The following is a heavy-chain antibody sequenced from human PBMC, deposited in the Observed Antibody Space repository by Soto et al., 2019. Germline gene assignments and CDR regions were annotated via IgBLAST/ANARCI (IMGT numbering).Heavy chain of an antibody. CDR1: GGSISSSSYY. J-gene: IGHJ5*02. CDR2: IYYSGST. V-gene: IGHV4-39*01. Sequence: SETLSLTCTVSGGSISSSSYYWGWIRQPPGKGLEWIGSIYYSGSTYYNPSLKSRVTISVDTSKNQFSLKLSSVTAADTAVYYCARQELFPSSKLGYCSGGSCYSTLNWFDPWGQGTLVTVSS. CDR3: ARQELFPSSKLGYCSGGSCYSTLNWFDP. D-gene: IGHD2-15*01.